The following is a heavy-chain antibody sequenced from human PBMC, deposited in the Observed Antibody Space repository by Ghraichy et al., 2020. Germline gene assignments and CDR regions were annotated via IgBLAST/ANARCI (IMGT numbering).Heavy chain of an antibody. D-gene: IGHD4-23*01. CDR2: TTSSGRTI. J-gene: IGHJ6*02. CDR3: ARGSRVVRFYYYDGMDV. Sequence: GGSLRLSCVGSGFTFSSYSMNWVRQSPGKGLEWVSYTTSSGRTIFYADSVKGRFTISRDNAQNSLYLQMNSLRDEDTAVYYCARGSRVVRFYYYDGMDVWGQGTTVTVS. V-gene: IGHV3-48*02. CDR1: GFTFSSYS.